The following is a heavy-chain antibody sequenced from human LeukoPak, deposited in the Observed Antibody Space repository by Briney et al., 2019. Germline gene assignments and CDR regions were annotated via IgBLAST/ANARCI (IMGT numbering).Heavy chain of an antibody. CDR2: INSKSGAT. J-gene: IGHJ4*02. D-gene: IGHD2-21*02. Sequence: ASVKVSCKASGYTSTDYHIYWVRQAPGQGPEWMGWINSKSGATRYAQKFQGRVTMTRDTSINTAYMELTRLTSDDTAVYYCARRLTGGDHDLDYWGQGALVTVSS. V-gene: IGHV1-2*02. CDR1: GYTSTDYH. CDR3: ARRLTGGDHDLDY.